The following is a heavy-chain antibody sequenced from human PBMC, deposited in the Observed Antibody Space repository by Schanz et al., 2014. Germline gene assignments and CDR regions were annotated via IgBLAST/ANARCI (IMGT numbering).Heavy chain of an antibody. J-gene: IGHJ4*02. CDR3: ARPRFDYGEVDY. CDR1: GFTFSSYG. CDR2: IWYDENNK. Sequence: QVQLVESGGGVVQPGRSLRLSCAASGFTFSSYGMHWVRQAPGKGLEWVAVIWYDENNKYYADSVKGRFTMSRDRFQNTLYLRMRSLRAEDTAVYYCARPRFDYGEVDYWGQGTLVTVSS. D-gene: IGHD4-17*01. V-gene: IGHV3-33*01.